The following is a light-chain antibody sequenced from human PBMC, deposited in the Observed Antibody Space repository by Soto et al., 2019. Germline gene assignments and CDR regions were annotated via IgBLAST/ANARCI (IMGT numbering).Light chain of an antibody. V-gene: IGKV3-20*01. J-gene: IGKJ4*01. CDR2: GAS. CDR1: QSVSSRY. Sequence: EIVLTQSPGTLSLSPGERATLSCRASQSVSSRYFAWYQQKPGQAPRLLISGASSRATGIADRFIGSGSGTDFTLTISRLEAEDFALYFCHQYGSAPPTFGGGTKVEIK. CDR3: HQYGSAPPT.